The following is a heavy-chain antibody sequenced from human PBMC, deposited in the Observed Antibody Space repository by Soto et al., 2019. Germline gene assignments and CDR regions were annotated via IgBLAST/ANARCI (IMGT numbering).Heavy chain of an antibody. Sequence: SETLSLTCAVYGGSFSGCYWSWIRQPPGKGLEWSGEINHSGSTNYNPSLKSRVTISVDTSKNQFSLKLSSVTAVDTAVYYCARGRGYSYGYYYYYGMDVWGQGTTVTVYS. CDR2: INHSGST. CDR3: ARGRGYSYGYYYYYGMDV. J-gene: IGHJ6*02. V-gene: IGHV4-34*01. CDR1: GGSFSGCY. D-gene: IGHD5-18*01.